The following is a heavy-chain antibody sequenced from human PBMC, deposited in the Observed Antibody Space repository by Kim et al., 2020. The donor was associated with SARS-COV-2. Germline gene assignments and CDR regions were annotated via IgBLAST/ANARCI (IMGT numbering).Heavy chain of an antibody. Sequence: NKYYADSVKGRLTISRDNSKNTLNLQKNSLRAEETAVYDCAKDSSYGMDVWGQGTTVTVSS. J-gene: IGHJ6*01. CDR2: NK. V-gene: IGHV3-33*06. CDR3: AKDSSYGMDV.